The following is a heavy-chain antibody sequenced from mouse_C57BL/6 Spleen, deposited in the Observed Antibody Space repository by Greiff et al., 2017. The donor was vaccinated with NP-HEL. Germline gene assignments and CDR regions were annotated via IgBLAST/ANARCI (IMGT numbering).Heavy chain of an antibody. Sequence: VQLQQSGAELARPGASVKLSCKASGYTFTSYGISWVKQRTGQGLEWIGEIYPRSGNTYYNEKFKGKATLTADKSSSTAYMELRSLTSEDSAVYFGAGGGGTGAYWGQGTLVTVSA. CDR1: GYTFTSYG. CDR2: IYPRSGNT. V-gene: IGHV1-81*01. CDR3: AGGGGTGAY. D-gene: IGHD3-3*01. J-gene: IGHJ3*01.